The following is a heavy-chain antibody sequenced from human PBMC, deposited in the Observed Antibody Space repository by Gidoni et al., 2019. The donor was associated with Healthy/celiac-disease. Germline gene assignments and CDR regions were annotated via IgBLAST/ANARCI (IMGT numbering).Heavy chain of an antibody. V-gene: IGHV3-23*01. CDR2: ISGSGGST. CDR1: GFTFSSYA. J-gene: IGHJ6*03. D-gene: IGHD4-17*01. Sequence: EVQLLESVGGLVQPGGSLRLSCAASGFTFSSYAMSWVRQAPGKGLEWVSAISGSGGSTYYADAVKGRFTISRDNSKNTLYLQMNSLRAEDTAVYYCAKSTVTTIYYYYYMDVWGKGTTVTVSS. CDR3: AKSTVTTIYYYYYMDV.